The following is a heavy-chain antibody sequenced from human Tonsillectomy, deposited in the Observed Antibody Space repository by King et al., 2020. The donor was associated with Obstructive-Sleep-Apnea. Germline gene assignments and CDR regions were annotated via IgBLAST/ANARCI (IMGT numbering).Heavy chain of an antibody. V-gene: IGHV3-11*01. Sequence: VQLVQSGGGLVKPGGSLRLSCAASGFTFSDYYMSWIRQAPGKGLEWVSYISSSGSTIDYADSVKGRFTISRDNAKNSLYLQMNSLRAEDTAGDYCARDHVTGIAVAANGCDPWGQGTLVTVSS. CDR2: ISSSGSTI. CDR3: ARDHVTGIAVAANGCDP. D-gene: IGHD6-19*01. J-gene: IGHJ5*02. CDR1: GFTFSDYY.